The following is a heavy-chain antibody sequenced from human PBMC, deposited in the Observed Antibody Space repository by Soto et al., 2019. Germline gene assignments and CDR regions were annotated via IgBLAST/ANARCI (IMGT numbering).Heavy chain of an antibody. Sequence: GGSLRLSCTASGFTFSSYGMYWVRQAPGKGLEWVAVIWHDGSNKNYADSVKGRFTISRDNSENTLYLQMNSLRVEDTAVYYCARDGVSNGLLYGLDVWGQGTTVTVSS. CDR3: ARDGVSNGLLYGLDV. J-gene: IGHJ6*02. CDR2: IWHDGSNK. D-gene: IGHD3-22*01. CDR1: GFTFSSYG. V-gene: IGHV3-33*07.